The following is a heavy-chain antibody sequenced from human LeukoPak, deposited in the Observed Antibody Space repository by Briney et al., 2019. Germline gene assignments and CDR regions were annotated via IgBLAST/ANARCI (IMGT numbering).Heavy chain of an antibody. D-gene: IGHD2-15*01. V-gene: IGHV1-18*04. CDR3: ARDAAVPRYCSGGSCYSVDFDY. CDR1: GYTFTSYG. J-gene: IGHJ4*02. Sequence: ASVKVSCKASGYTFTSYGISWVRQAPGQGLEWMGWISAYNGNTNYAQKLQGRVTMTTDTSMSTAYMELRSLRSDDTAVYYCARDAAVPRYCSGGSCYSVDFDYWGQGTLVTVSS. CDR2: ISAYNGNT.